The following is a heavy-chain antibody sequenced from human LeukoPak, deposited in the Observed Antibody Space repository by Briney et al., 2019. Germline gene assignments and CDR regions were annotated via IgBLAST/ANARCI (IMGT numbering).Heavy chain of an antibody. CDR3: ARAYPPYGYGSGSSRAYYFDY. CDR2: ISYDGSNK. D-gene: IGHD3-10*01. CDR1: GFTFSSYA. Sequence: GRSLRLSCAASGFTFSSYAMHWVRQAPGKGLEWVAVISYDGSNKYYADSVKGRFTISRDNSKNTLYLQMNSLRAEDTAVYYCARAYPPYGYGSGSSRAYYFDYWGQGTLVTVSS. V-gene: IGHV3-30-3*01. J-gene: IGHJ4*02.